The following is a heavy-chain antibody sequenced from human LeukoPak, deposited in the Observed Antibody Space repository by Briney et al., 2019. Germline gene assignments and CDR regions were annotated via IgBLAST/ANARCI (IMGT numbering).Heavy chain of an antibody. J-gene: IGHJ4*02. CDR2: IKSKTDGGTT. D-gene: IGHD6-19*01. CDR3: STYPQWRGL. V-gene: IGHV3-15*01. CDR1: GFTFSDAY. Sequence: GGSLRLSCVASGFTFSDAYMSWVRQAPGKGLEWVGRIKSKTDGGTTEYSAPVKGRFTISRDDSKNTLYLQLNSLKTEDTAVYYCSTYPQWRGLWGQGTLVTVSS.